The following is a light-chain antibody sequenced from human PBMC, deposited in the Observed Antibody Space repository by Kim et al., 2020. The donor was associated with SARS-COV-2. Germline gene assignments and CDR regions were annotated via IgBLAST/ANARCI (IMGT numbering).Light chain of an antibody. CDR1: ESVGNNF. CDR2: GAS. J-gene: IGKJ1*01. CDR3: QQYGSSLQT. Sequence: EIVLTQSPDTLSLSPGERATLTCRATESVGNNFLAWYQQKPGQAPRLLIYGASRRVTGIQDRFSGSGSGTDFTLTISRLEPEDFAVYYCQQYGSSLQTFGQGTKLEI. V-gene: IGKV3-20*01.